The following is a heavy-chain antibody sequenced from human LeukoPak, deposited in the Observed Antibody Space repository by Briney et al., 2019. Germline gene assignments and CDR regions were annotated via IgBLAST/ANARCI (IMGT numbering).Heavy chain of an antibody. CDR2: ISYDGSNK. Sequence: GGSLRLSCAASGFTFSGYGMHWVRQAPGKGLGWVAVISYDGSNKYYADSVKGRFTISRDNSKNTLYLQMNSLRAEDTAVYYCAKEPYCSSTSCIGEYFQRWGQGTLVTVSS. CDR1: GFTFSGYG. CDR3: AKEPYCSSTSCIGEYFQR. J-gene: IGHJ1*01. D-gene: IGHD2-2*01. V-gene: IGHV3-30*18.